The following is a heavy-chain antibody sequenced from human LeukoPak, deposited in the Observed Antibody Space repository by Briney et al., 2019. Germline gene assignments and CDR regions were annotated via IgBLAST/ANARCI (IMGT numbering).Heavy chain of an antibody. Sequence: GGSLRLSCEASGFTFSSYVMSWVRQTPGKGLEWVSGISGSGINTFYTDSVKGRFTISRDNSKDTLYLQMNSLRAEDTAVYYCAKVGGLTTWDFDCWGQGTLVTVSS. CDR1: GFTFSSYV. D-gene: IGHD4-11*01. CDR3: AKVGGLTTWDFDC. J-gene: IGHJ4*02. V-gene: IGHV3-23*01. CDR2: ISGSGINT.